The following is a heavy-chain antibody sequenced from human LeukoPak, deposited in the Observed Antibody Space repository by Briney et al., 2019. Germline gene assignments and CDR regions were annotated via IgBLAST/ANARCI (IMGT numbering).Heavy chain of an antibody. CDR3: ARAHYDTSGCLDY. CDR1: GFTFSSYW. J-gene: IGHJ4*02. Sequence: GGSLTLSCVTSGFTFSSYWMSWVRQAPGKGLEWVAHIKQDGREKYHVDSVKGRFTISRDNAKYSLYLQMNSLRAEDTAVYYCARAHYDTSGCLDYWGQGTLVTVSS. V-gene: IGHV3-7*01. CDR2: IKQDGREK. D-gene: IGHD3-22*01.